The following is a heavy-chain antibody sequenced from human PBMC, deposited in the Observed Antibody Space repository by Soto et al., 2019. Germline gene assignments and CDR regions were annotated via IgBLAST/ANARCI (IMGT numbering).Heavy chain of an antibody. V-gene: IGHV3-7*01. D-gene: IGHD6-25*01. CDR3: AKASTGFDY. Sequence: PGGSLRLSCAAPGFIFSNYWMSWVRQTPGKGLEWVASINQGGSERSFVDSVKGRFTISRDNAKNSLYLQLNSLRAEDTAVYYCAKASTGFDYWGQGTMVTVSS. CDR1: GFIFSNYW. J-gene: IGHJ4*02. CDR2: INQGGSER.